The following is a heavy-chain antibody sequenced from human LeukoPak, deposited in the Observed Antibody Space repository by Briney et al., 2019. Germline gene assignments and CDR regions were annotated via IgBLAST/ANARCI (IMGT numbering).Heavy chain of an antibody. V-gene: IGHV4-39*07. Sequence: SETLSLTCTVSGGSISSSSYYWGWIRQPPGKGLEWIGSIYYSGSTYYNPSLKSRVTISVDTSKNQFSLKLSSVTAADTAVYYCARSITMVRGVTSVWFDPWGQGTLVTVSS. CDR1: GGSISSSSYY. CDR2: IYYSGST. CDR3: ARSITMVRGVTSVWFDP. J-gene: IGHJ5*02. D-gene: IGHD3-10*01.